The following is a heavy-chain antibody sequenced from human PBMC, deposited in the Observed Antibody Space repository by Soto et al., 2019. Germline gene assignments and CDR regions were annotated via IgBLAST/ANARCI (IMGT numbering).Heavy chain of an antibody. Sequence: EASVKVSCKASGGTFSSYAISWVRQAPGQGLEWMGGIIPIFGTANYAQKFQGRVTITADESTSTAYMELSSLRSEDTAVYYCARLNYDSSGYYYWFDPWGQGTLVTVSS. V-gene: IGHV1-69*13. D-gene: IGHD3-22*01. CDR2: IIPIFGTA. CDR1: GGTFSSYA. CDR3: ARLNYDSSGYYYWFDP. J-gene: IGHJ5*02.